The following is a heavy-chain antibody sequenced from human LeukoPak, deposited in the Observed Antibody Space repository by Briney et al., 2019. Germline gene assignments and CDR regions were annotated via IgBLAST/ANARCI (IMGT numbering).Heavy chain of an antibody. V-gene: IGHV4-59*11. Sequence: SETLSLTCTVSGGSISSHYWSWTRQPPGKGLEWIGYIYYSGSTNYNPSLKSRVTISVDTSKNQFSLKLSSVTAADTAVYYCARVRDSSGYSEIGWFDPWGQGTLVTVSS. CDR3: ARVRDSSGYSEIGWFDP. CDR1: GGSISSHY. D-gene: IGHD3-22*01. CDR2: IYYSGST. J-gene: IGHJ5*02.